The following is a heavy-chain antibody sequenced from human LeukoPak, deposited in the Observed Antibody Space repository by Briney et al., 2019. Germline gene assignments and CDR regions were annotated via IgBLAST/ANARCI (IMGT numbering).Heavy chain of an antibody. V-gene: IGHV3-73*01. CDR1: GFTFSGSA. D-gene: IGHD1-26*01. CDR2: IRSKANSYAT. Sequence: GGSLRLSCAASGFTFSGSAMHWVRQASGKGLEWVGRIRSKANSYATAYAASVKGRFTISRDDSKNTAYLQMNSLKTEDTAVYYCARDHGSGSYWGAFDIWGQGTMVTVSS. CDR3: ARDHGSGSYWGAFDI. J-gene: IGHJ3*02.